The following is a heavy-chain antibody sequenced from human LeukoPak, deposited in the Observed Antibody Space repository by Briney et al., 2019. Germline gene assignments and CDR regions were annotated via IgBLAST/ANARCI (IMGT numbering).Heavy chain of an antibody. V-gene: IGHV1-2*02. CDR3: ARDLIVGATFNPTADY. CDR2: INPNSGGT. CDR1: GYTFTGYY. D-gene: IGHD1-26*01. J-gene: IGHJ4*02. Sequence: ASVKVSCKASGYTFTGYYMHSVRQAPGQGLEWMGWINPNSGGTNYAQEFQGRVTMTRDTSISTAYMELSRLRSDDTAVYYCARDLIVGATFNPTADYWGQGTLVTVSS.